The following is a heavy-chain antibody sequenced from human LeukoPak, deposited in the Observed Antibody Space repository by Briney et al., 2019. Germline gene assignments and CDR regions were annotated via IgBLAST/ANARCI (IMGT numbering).Heavy chain of an antibody. CDR2: VSSGGDNH. D-gene: IGHD6-13*01. Sequence: GRSLSLSCAASGFTFSYYAMHWVRQAPGKGLEWVAVVSSGGDNHEYADSVKGRFTISRDNSKNTLYLQMNSLRAEDTAVYYCAKGPRPYSSSWYRDGMDVWGQGTTVTVSS. V-gene: IGHV3-30-3*01. CDR1: GFTFSYYA. J-gene: IGHJ6*02. CDR3: AKGPRPYSSSWYRDGMDV.